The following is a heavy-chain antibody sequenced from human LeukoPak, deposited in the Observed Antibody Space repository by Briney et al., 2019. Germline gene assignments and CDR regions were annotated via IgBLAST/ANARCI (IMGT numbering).Heavy chain of an antibody. Sequence: SVKVSCKASGGTFSSYAISWVRQAPGQGLEGMGGIIPIFGTANYAQKFQGRVTITSDESTSTAYMELSSLRSEDTAVHYCARGLPAAIVWNWFDPWGQGTLVTVSS. V-gene: IGHV1-69*01. J-gene: IGHJ5*02. D-gene: IGHD2-2*01. CDR1: GGTFSSYA. CDR3: ARGLPAAIVWNWFDP. CDR2: IIPIFGTA.